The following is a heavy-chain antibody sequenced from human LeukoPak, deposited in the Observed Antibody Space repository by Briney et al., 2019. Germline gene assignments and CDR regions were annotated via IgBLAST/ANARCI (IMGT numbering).Heavy chain of an antibody. V-gene: IGHV3-23*01. J-gene: IGHJ4*02. CDR2: ISDSGSIT. CDR1: GFAFSNQA. D-gene: IGHD6-19*01. CDR3: AKDARRTDGWYFFDY. Sequence: QTGGSLRLSCAASGFAFSNQAMGWVRQAPGKGLEWVSVISDSGSITYYADSAKGRFTISRDNSQNTLFLQMNSLRAEDTAVYYCAKDARRTDGWYFFDYWGQGALVTVSS.